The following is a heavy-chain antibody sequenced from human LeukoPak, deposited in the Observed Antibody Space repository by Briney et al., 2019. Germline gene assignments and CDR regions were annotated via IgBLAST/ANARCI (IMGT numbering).Heavy chain of an antibody. Sequence: PSETLSLTCTGSGGSISTSNYYWGWVRQPPGKALEWIGNIFYSGSTYYSPSLKSRVTISLDTSRNQFSLKLNSVTAADTAVYYCARAFRGIFGVFEAFDIWGQGTMVTVSS. D-gene: IGHD3-3*01. CDR3: ARAFRGIFGVFEAFDI. CDR2: IFYSGST. CDR1: GGSISTSNYY. J-gene: IGHJ3*02. V-gene: IGHV4-39*07.